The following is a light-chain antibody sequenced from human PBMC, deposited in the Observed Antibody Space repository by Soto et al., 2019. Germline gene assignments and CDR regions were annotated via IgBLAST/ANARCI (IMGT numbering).Light chain of an antibody. CDR1: SSNIGSNS. CDR2: NNN. V-gene: IGLV1-44*01. Sequence: QSVLTQPPSSAGTPGQRVTIACSGSSSNIGSNSVNWYQQLPGTAPKLLIYNNNQRPSGVPDRFSGSKSGTSASLAISGLQSEDESAYYCAAWDDSLDGPIFGTGTKVTVL. J-gene: IGLJ1*01. CDR3: AAWDDSLDGPI.